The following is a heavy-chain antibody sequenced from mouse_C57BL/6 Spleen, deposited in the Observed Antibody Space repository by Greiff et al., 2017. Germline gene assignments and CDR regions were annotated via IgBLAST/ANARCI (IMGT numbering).Heavy chain of an antibody. V-gene: IGHV1-20*01. Sequence: EVQLQQSGPELVKPGDSVKISCKASGYSFTGYFMNWVMQSHGKSLEWIGRINPYNGDTFYNQKFKGKATLTVDKSSSTAHMELRSLTSEDSAVYYGARGATVGYFDVWGTGTTVTVSS. CDR1: GYSFTGYF. J-gene: IGHJ1*03. CDR2: INPYNGDT. CDR3: ARGATVGYFDV. D-gene: IGHD1-1*01.